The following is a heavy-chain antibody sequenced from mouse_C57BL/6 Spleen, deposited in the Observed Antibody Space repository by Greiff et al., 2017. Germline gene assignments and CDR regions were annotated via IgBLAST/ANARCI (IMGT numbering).Heavy chain of an antibody. CDR2: ISSGSSTI. Sequence: EVQLVESGGGLVKPGGSLKLSCAASGFTFSDYGMHWVRQAPEKGLEWVAYISSGSSTIYYADTVKGRFTISRDNAKNTLFLQMTSLRSEDTAMYYCASMMVTTWFAYWGQGTLVTVSA. D-gene: IGHD2-3*01. V-gene: IGHV5-17*01. CDR1: GFTFSDYG. CDR3: ASMMVTTWFAY. J-gene: IGHJ3*01.